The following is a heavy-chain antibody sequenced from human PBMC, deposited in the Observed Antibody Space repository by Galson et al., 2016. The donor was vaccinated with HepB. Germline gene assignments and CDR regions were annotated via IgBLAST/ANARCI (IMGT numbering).Heavy chain of an antibody. CDR3: ARDMARGRYYYYGMDV. CDR2: ISFDRSNK. Sequence: SLRLSCAASGFTFSNFSNYAMHWVRQAPGKGLEWVAVISFDRSNKYYAAFVKGRFTISRDNSKNTVYLQMNSLRPEDTAVFYCARDMARGRYYYYGMDVWGQGTTVTVSS. J-gene: IGHJ6*02. D-gene: IGHD3-10*01. CDR1: GFTFSNFSNYA. V-gene: IGHV3-30-3*01.